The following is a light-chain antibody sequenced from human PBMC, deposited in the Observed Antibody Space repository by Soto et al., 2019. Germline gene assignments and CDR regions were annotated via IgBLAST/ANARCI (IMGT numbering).Light chain of an antibody. J-gene: IGKJ4*01. CDR2: AAS. Sequence: DLQMTQSPSSQSASVGDRVIITCRASQSISSYLNWYQQKPGKAPNLLIYAASSLQSGVPSRFSGSGSGTDFTLTISSLQPEDFATYYCQQSYSTPLTFGGGTKVEIK. CDR3: QQSYSTPLT. V-gene: IGKV1-39*01. CDR1: QSISSY.